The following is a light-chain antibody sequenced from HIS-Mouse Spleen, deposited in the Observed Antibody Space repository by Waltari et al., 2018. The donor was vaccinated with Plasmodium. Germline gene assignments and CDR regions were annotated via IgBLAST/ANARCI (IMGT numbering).Light chain of an antibody. CDR3: QQYNNWSFT. V-gene: IGKV3-15*01. CDR1: QSVSSN. Sequence: EIVMTQSPATLSVSPGERATLSSRASQSVSSNLAWYQQKPGQAPRLLISGASTRATGIPARFSGSGSGTEFTLTISSLQSEDFAVYYCQQYNNWSFTFGPGTKVDIK. CDR2: GAS. J-gene: IGKJ3*01.